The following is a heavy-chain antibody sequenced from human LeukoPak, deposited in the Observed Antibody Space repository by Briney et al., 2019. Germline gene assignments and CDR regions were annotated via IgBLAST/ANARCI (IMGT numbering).Heavy chain of an antibody. CDR1: GFSITTGYY. D-gene: IGHD3-3*01. J-gene: IGHJ5*02. CDR2: IFRIGSS. Sequence: SETLSLTCSVSGFSITTGYYWAWIRQPPGKGLEWIGTIFRIGSSYFNPSLKSRVTISVDTSKNQFSLKLSSVTAADTAVYYCARVPGVFGASFWFDPWGQGTLVTVSS. V-gene: IGHV4-38-2*02. CDR3: ARVPGVFGASFWFDP.